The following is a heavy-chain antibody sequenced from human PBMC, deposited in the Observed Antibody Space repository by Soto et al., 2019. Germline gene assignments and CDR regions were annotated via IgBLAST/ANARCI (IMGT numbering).Heavy chain of an antibody. Sequence: QVQLQESGPGLVKPSGTLSLTCAVSGASIISSNWWSWVRQPPGKGLEWIGEIFHSGTTNYSPSPKSPVTISLATSTTQFSLNLFSVTAADTAVYYCAILVPGATTLTTGAAFEFWGQGTMVTVSS. CDR2: IFHSGTT. D-gene: IGHD2-8*02. CDR1: GASIISSNW. V-gene: IGHV4-4*02. CDR3: AILVPGATTLTTGAAFEF. J-gene: IGHJ3*01.